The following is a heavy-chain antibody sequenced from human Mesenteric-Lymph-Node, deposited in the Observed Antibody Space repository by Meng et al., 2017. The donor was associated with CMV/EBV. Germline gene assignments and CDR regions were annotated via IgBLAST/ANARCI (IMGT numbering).Heavy chain of an antibody. J-gene: IGHJ6*02. CDR2: ISWNSGSI. CDR3: AGELGSSYYYGMDV. D-gene: IGHD1-26*01. V-gene: IGHV3-9*01. Sequence: SLKISCAASGFTFDDFAMHWVRQAPGKGLEWVAGISWNSGSIGYADSVKGRFTISRDSAKNSLYLQMNSLRAEDTAVYYCAGELGSSYYYGMDVWGQGTTVTVSS. CDR1: GFTFDDFA.